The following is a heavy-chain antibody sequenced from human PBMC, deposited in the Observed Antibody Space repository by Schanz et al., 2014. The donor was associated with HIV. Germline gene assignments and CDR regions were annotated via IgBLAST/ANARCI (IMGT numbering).Heavy chain of an antibody. J-gene: IGHJ4*02. D-gene: IGHD3-22*01. CDR2: ISNDGTKK. V-gene: IGHV3-30-3*02. CDR3: AKPEYDSRGNSQSHFDY. Sequence: QEQLVESGGGVVQPGRSLRLSCVTSGFTYRNYGMHWVRQAPGKGLEWLAVISNDGTKKHYADSVNGRFTISRDNSKNTLYLQMTTLRIDDTAVYYCAKPEYDSRGNSQSHFDYWGQGTLVTVSS. CDR1: GFTYRNYG.